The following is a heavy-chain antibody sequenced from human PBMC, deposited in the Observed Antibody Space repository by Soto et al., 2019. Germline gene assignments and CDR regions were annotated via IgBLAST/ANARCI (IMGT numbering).Heavy chain of an antibody. D-gene: IGHD3-3*01. CDR2: TYYRSKWYN. V-gene: IGHV6-1*01. Sequence: SETLSLTCATSGDSVSSNSAAWNWIRQSPSRGLEWLGRTYYRSKWYNDYAVSVKSRITINPDTSKNQFSLQLNSVTPEDTAVYYCARVRTLITIFGVVTNWFDPWGQGTLVTVYS. CDR1: GDSVSSNSAA. CDR3: ARVRTLITIFGVVTNWFDP. J-gene: IGHJ5*02.